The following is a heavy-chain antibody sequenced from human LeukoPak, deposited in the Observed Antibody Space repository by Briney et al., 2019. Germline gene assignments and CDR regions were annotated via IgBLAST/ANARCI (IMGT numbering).Heavy chain of an antibody. CDR1: GGSIRSSSYY. V-gene: IGHV4-39*01. J-gene: IGHJ3*02. CDR3: ARQVEVITMMVDRPVANAFDI. Sequence: SETLSLTXTVSGGSIRSSSYYWGWIRQPPGKGLEWIGSIYYSGSTYYNPSLKSRVTISVDTSKNQFSLKLSSVTAADTAVYYCARQVEVITMMVDRPVANAFDIWGQGTMVTVSS. D-gene: IGHD3-22*01. CDR2: IYYSGST.